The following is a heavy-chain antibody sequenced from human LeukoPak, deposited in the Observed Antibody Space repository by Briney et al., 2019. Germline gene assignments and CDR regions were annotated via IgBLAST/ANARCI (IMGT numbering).Heavy chain of an antibody. J-gene: IGHJ6*02. Sequence: ASVKVSCKASGYTFTSYDISWVRQATGQGLEWMGWMNPNSGNTGYAQKFQGRVTMTRNTSISTAYMELSSLRSEDTAVYYCARSNKGRPDYGRDGGGQGPTVTVSS. CDR2: MNPNSGNT. CDR1: GYTFTSYD. CDR3: ARSNKGRPDYGRDG. D-gene: IGHD1/OR15-1a*01. V-gene: IGHV1-8*01.